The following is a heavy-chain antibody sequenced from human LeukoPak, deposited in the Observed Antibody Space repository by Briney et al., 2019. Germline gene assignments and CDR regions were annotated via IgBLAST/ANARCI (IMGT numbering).Heavy chain of an antibody. Sequence: SETLSLTCAVSGGSISSSNWWSWVRQPPGKGLEWIGEIYHSGSTNYNPSLKSRVTISVDTSKNQFSLKVSSVTAADTAVYYCATINAGGDVVLWGQGTLVTVSS. CDR2: IYHSGST. J-gene: IGHJ5*02. CDR3: ATINAGGDVVL. V-gene: IGHV4-4*02. CDR1: GGSISSSNW. D-gene: IGHD2-21*02.